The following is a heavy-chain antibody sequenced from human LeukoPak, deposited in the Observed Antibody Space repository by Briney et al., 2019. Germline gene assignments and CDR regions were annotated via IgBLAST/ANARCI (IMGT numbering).Heavy chain of an antibody. V-gene: IGHV3-33*01. CDR3: ARGGYSSSYFDY. Sequence: GRSLRLSCAASGFTFSSYGMHWVRQAPGKGLEWVAVIWYDGSNKYYADSVKGRFTISRDSSKNTLYLQMNSLRAEDTAVYYCARGGYSSSYFDYWGQGTLVTVSS. D-gene: IGHD6-13*01. CDR1: GFTFSSYG. J-gene: IGHJ4*02. CDR2: IWYDGSNK.